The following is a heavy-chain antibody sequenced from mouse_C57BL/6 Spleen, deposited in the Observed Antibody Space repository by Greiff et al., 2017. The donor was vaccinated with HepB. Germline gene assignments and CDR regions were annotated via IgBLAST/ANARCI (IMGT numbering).Heavy chain of an antibody. CDR1: GYTFTSYW. V-gene: IGHV1-69*01. J-gene: IGHJ3*01. D-gene: IGHD1-1*01. CDR2: IDPSDSYT. CDR3: ARGKATVVPFAY. Sequence: QVQLQQSGAELVMPGASVKLSCKASGYTFTSYWMHWVKQRPGQGLEWIGEIDPSDSYTNYNQKFKGKSTLTVDKSSSTAYMQLSSLTSEDSAVYYCARGKATVVPFAYWGQGTLVTVSA.